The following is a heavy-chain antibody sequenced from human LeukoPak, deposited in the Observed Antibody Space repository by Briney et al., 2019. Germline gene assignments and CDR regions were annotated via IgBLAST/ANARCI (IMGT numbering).Heavy chain of an antibody. CDR3: AKDQVGWQRAFDI. Sequence: GSLRLSCAASGFTFSSYAMSWVRQAPGKGLELVSAISGSGGSTYYADSVKGRFTISRDNSKNTLYLQMNSLRAEDTAVYYCAKDQVGWQRAFDIWGQGTMVTVSS. CDR2: ISGSGGST. CDR1: GFTFSSYA. D-gene: IGHD2-15*01. V-gene: IGHV3-23*01. J-gene: IGHJ3*02.